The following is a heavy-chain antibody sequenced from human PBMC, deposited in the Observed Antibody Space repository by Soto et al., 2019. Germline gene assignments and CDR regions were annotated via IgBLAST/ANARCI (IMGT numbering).Heavy chain of an antibody. D-gene: IGHD4-17*01. Sequence: ASVKVSCKASGYTFTSYYMHWVRQAPGQGLEWMGIINPSGGSTSYAQKFQSRVTMTRDTSTSTVYMELSSLRSEDTAVYYCARDGGDYANSARMDVWGKGTTVTVSS. CDR3: ARDGGDYANSARMDV. J-gene: IGHJ6*04. CDR1: GYTFTSYY. V-gene: IGHV1-46*01. CDR2: INPSGGST.